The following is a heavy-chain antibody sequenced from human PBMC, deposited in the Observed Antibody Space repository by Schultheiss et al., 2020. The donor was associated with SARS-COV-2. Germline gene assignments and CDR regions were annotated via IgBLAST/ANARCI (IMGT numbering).Heavy chain of an antibody. Sequence: GGSLRLSCAASGFTFSDYAMTWIRQAPGKGLEWVSSISSSSSYIYYADSVKGRFTISRDNAKNSLYLQMNSLRAEDTAVYYCARTVGYYGSGSKSGGMDVWGQGTTGTVSS. V-gene: IGHV3-21*01. CDR1: GFTFSDYA. D-gene: IGHD3-10*01. CDR2: ISSSSSYI. CDR3: ARTVGYYGSGSKSGGMDV. J-gene: IGHJ6*02.